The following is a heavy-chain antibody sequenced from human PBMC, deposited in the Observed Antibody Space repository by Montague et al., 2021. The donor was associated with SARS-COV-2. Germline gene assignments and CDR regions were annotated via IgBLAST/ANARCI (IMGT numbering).Heavy chain of an antibody. CDR2: VHYSGRP. CDR3: TRHVHMTWPEPSPGFDY. D-gene: IGHD1-1*01. Sequence: SETLSLTCTASGDSISSSSYNWGWIRQPPGKGLEWIGSVHYSGRPYYNPSLKSRVTIYVDTSKNQLPLKPSSVTAAGTAVYYCTRHVHMTWPEPSPGFDYWGQGTLVTVSS. CDR1: GDSISSSSYN. V-gene: IGHV4-39*01. J-gene: IGHJ4*02.